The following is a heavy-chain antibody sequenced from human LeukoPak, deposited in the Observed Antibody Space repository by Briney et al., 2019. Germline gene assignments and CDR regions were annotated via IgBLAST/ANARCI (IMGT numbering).Heavy chain of an antibody. CDR3: ARNLIPEQLVVNF. Sequence: PSETLSLTCAVYGGSFSGYYWNWIRQPPGKGLEWIGYIYYTGSTNYNPSLKSRVTVSVDTSKNQFSLNLQSVTPEDTAVYYCARNLIPEQLVVNFWGQGTLVTVSS. J-gene: IGHJ4*02. CDR2: IYYTGST. D-gene: IGHD6-13*01. CDR1: GGSFSGYY. V-gene: IGHV4-59*01.